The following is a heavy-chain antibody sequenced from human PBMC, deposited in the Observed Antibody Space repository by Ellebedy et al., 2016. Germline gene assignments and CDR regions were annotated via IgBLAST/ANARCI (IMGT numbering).Heavy chain of an antibody. CDR2: IRSKAYGGTT. V-gene: IGHV3-49*03. CDR3: TREGDYDYYYYYGMDV. CDR1: GFTFGDYA. J-gene: IGHJ6*02. Sequence: GESLKISXTASGFTFGDYAMSWFRQAPGKGLEWVGFIRSKAYGGTTEYAASVKGRFTISRDDSKSIAYLQMNSLKTEDTAVYYCTREGDYDYYYYYGMDVWGQGTTVTVSS. D-gene: IGHD4-17*01.